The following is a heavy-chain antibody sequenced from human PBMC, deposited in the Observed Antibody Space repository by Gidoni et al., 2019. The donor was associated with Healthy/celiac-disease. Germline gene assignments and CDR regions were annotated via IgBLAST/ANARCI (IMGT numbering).Heavy chain of an antibody. CDR1: GGTFSSYA. Sequence: QVQLVQAGAEVKKPGSSVKVSCKASGGTFSSYALSCVGQAPGQGLEGMGGIIPICGTANYAQKFQGRVTITADESTSTAYMELSSLRSEDTAVYYCARDRYCSGGSCYREYYFDYWGQGTLVTVSS. D-gene: IGHD2-15*01. CDR3: ARDRYCSGGSCYREYYFDY. CDR2: IIPICGTA. J-gene: IGHJ4*02. V-gene: IGHV1-69*01.